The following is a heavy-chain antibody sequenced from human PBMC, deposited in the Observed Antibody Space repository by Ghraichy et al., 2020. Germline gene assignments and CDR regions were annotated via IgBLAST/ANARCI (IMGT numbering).Heavy chain of an antibody. D-gene: IGHD6-19*01. Sequence: GESLNISCTASGFIFRNSGMSWVRRAPGEGLEWVSVITDTGGNTNYVDSVRGRVTVSRDNSRNTLYLQIDNLRAEDTALYYCARFKDLSGLFRFFDYWGQPTLITVSS. V-gene: IGHV3-23*01. CDR3: ARFKDLSGLFRFFDY. CDR2: ITDTGGNT. CDR1: GFIFRNSG. J-gene: IGHJ4*02.